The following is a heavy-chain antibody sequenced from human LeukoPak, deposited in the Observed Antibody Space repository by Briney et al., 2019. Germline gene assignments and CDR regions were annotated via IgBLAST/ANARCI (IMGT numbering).Heavy chain of an antibody. CDR2: MNPNSGNT. Sequence: ASVKVSCKASGYTFTSYGINWVRQATGQGLEWMGWMNPNSGNTGYAQKFQGRVTMTRNTSISTAYMELSSLRSEDTAVYYCAREGPRYCSSTSCGWFDPWGQGTLVTVSS. CDR3: AREGPRYCSSTSCGWFDP. D-gene: IGHD2-2*01. CDR1: GYTFTSYG. J-gene: IGHJ5*02. V-gene: IGHV1-8*02.